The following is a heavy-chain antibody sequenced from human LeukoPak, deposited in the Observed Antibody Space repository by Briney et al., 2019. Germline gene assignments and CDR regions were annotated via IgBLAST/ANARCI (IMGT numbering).Heavy chain of an antibody. J-gene: IGHJ4*02. CDR3: AKGTFDIVVVPAVPLDY. Sequence: GGSLRLSCAASGFTVSSNYMSWVRQAPGKGLEWVSVIYSGGSTYYADSVKGRFTISRDNSKNTLYLQMNSLRAEDTAVYYCAKGTFDIVVVPAVPLDYWGQGTLVTVSS. CDR1: GFTVSSNY. D-gene: IGHD2-2*01. CDR2: IYSGGST. V-gene: IGHV3-53*01.